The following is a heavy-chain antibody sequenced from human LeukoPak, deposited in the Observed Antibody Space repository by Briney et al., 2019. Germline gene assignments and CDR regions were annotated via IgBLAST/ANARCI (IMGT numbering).Heavy chain of an antibody. J-gene: IGHJ6*03. CDR1: GGSISSYY. Sequence: KSSETLSLXCTVSGGSISSYYWSWIRQPPGKGLEWIGYIYYSGSTNYNPSLKSRVTISVDTSKNQFSLKLSSVTAADTAVYYCARGFWSSSSSHYYYYYMDVWGKGTTVTVSS. D-gene: IGHD6-6*01. CDR2: IYYSGST. V-gene: IGHV4-59*01. CDR3: ARGFWSSSSSHYYYYYMDV.